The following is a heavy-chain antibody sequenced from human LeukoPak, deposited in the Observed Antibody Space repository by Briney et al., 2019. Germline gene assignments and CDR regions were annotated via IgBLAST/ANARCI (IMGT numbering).Heavy chain of an antibody. CDR3: ARAPGYCSSTSCYYYYYGMDV. V-gene: IGHV3-21*01. CDR2: ISSSSSYI. J-gene: IGHJ6*02. D-gene: IGHD2-2*01. CDR1: GFTFSSYA. Sequence: GGSLRLSCAASGFTFSSYAMSWVRQAPGKGLEWVSSISSSSSYIYYADSVKGRFTISRDNAKNSLYLQMNSLRAEDTAVYYCARAPGYCSSTSCYYYYYGMDVWGQGTTVTVSS.